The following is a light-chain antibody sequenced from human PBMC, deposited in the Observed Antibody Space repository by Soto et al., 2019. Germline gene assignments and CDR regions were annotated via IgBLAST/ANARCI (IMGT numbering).Light chain of an antibody. CDR3: SSYATSTAFL. V-gene: IGLV2-14*01. Sequence: QSALTQPASVSGSPGQSLTISCTGTSSDVGLYDYVSWYQQHPGKAPRLIIYASSDRPSGVSDRFSGSKSGNTASLTNSGPQAEDEADYYCSSYATSTAFLFGGGTKGTVL. CDR1: SSDVGLYDY. CDR2: ASS. J-gene: IGLJ2*01.